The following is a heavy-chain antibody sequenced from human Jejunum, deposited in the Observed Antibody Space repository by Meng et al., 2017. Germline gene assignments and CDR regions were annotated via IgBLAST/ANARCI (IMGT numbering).Heavy chain of an antibody. CDR3: AREEYSSGLFAY. D-gene: IGHD6-19*01. V-gene: IGHV4-61*02. Sequence: SETLSLTCTVSGDSISTGSYYWNWIRQPAGKGLEWIGRIHTSGNTNYNPSLKSRVTISLDTSKSQFSLELTSVTAADTALYYCAREEYSSGLFAYWGQGALVTVSS. CDR1: GDSISTGSYY. J-gene: IGHJ4*02. CDR2: IHTSGNT.